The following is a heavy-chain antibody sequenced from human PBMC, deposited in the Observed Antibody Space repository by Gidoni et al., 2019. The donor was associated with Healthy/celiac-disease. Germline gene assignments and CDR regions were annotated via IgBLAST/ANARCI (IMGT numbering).Heavy chain of an antibody. CDR2: INAGNGNT. CDR3: ARSGGRIPPYYFDY. D-gene: IGHD3-10*01. Sequence: QVQRVQSGAEVKKPGAAVNVSCQASGYTFTSYVMNWVRQAPGQRLEWMGWINAGNGNTKYSQKFQGRVTITRYTSASTAYMEQSSLRSEVTAVYYCARSGGRIPPYYFDYWGHGTLVTVSS. CDR1: GYTFTSYV. V-gene: IGHV1-3*01. J-gene: IGHJ4*01.